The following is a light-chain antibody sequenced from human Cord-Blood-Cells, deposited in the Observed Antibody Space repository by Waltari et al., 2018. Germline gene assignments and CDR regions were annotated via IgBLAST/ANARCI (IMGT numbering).Light chain of an antibody. V-gene: IGKV3-11*01. CDR1: QSVSSY. J-gene: IGKJ3*01. CDR2: DAS. Sequence: EIVLTQSPATLSLSPGERATLSCRASQSVSSYLAWYQQKPGQAPRLLIYDASNRATGIPAMFSGSGSGTDFTLTISSLEPEDFAVYYCQQRSNWFTFGPGTKVDIK. CDR3: QQRSNWFT.